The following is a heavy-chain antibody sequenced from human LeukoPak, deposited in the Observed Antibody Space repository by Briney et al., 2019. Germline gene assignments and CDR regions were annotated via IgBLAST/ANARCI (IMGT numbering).Heavy chain of an antibody. V-gene: IGHV3-23*01. J-gene: IGHJ3*02. CDR3: ARGRSASCYDGFDI. CDR2: ISGSDAST. Sequence: GGSLRLSCAASGFTFSSYAMSWVRQAPGKGLEWVSTISGSDASTYYADSTKGRFTISRDNSKNTLYLQMDSLRAEDMALYYCARGRSASCYDGFDIWGQGTMVTVSS. D-gene: IGHD2-2*01. CDR1: GFTFSSYA.